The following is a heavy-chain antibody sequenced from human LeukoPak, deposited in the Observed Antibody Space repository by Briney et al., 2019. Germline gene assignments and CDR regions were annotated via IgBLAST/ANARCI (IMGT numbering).Heavy chain of an antibody. CDR1: GFTISIHN. Sequence: GGSLRLSRAASGFTISIHNMNWVRQAPGKGLEWVSTTYDSGSNTHYADAVKGRFTISRDNSRSTLYLQMNSLRAGDTAVYYCTGHGSSSGWGQGTLVTVSS. CDR3: TGHGSSSG. D-gene: IGHD6-6*01. J-gene: IGHJ4*02. CDR2: TYDSGSNT. V-gene: IGHV3-23*01.